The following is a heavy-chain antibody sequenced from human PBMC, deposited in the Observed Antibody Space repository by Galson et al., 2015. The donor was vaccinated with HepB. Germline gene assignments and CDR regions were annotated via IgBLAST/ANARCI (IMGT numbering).Heavy chain of an antibody. CDR1: GFTVSSNY. J-gene: IGHJ3*02. CDR3: ASFTYYYDSSGYYYDAFDI. D-gene: IGHD3-22*01. Sequence: SLRLSCAASGFTVSSNYMSWVRQAPGKGLEWVSVIYSGGSTYYADSVKGRFTISRHNSKNTLYLQMNSLRAEDTAVYYCASFTYYYDSSGYYYDAFDIWGQGTMVTVSS. CDR2: IYSGGST. V-gene: IGHV3-53*04.